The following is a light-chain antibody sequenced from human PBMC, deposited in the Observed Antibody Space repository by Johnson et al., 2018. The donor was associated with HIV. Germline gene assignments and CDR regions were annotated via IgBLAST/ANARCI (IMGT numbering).Light chain of an antibody. CDR1: SSNVGSNY. V-gene: IGLV1-51*02. Sequence: QSVLSQPPSVSAAPGQKVTISCSGSSSNVGSNYISWYRQLPGTAPKLLIYENNKRPSGIPDRFSGSKSGTSATLGITGLQTGDEADYYCGTWDSGLSAGGVFGTGTKVSVL. CDR2: ENN. J-gene: IGLJ1*01. CDR3: GTWDSGLSAGGV.